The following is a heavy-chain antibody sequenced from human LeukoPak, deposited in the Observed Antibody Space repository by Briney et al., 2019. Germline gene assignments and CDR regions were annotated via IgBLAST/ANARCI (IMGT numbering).Heavy chain of an antibody. J-gene: IGHJ3*02. CDR2: INHSGST. Sequence: SETLSLTCAVYGGSFSGYYWSWIRQPPGKGLEWIGEINHSGSTNYTPSLKSRVTISVDTSKNQFSLKLSSVTAADTAVYYCARTMGATNFDAFDIWGQGTMVSVSS. D-gene: IGHD1-26*01. CDR1: GGSFSGYY. CDR3: ARTMGATNFDAFDI. V-gene: IGHV4-34*01.